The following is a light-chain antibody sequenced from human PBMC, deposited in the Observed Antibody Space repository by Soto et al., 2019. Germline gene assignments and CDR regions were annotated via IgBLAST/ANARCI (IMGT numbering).Light chain of an antibody. J-gene: IGKJ1*01. CDR1: QSISSW. CDR2: DAS. Sequence: IQLTQSPSSLSASVIDIVTITFLASQSISSWLAWYQQKPGKAPKLLIHDASSLESGVPSRFSGSGSGTDFTLTISSLQPEDFATYYCQQSYSSPQTFGQGTKVDIK. CDR3: QQSYSSPQT. V-gene: IGKV1-39*01.